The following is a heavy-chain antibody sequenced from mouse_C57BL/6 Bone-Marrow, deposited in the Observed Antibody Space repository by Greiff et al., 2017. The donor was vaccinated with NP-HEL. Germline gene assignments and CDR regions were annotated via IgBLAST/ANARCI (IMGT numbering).Heavy chain of an antibody. CDR2: IYPRSGNT. J-gene: IGHJ3*01. CDR3: AKGDYYGSSYPFAY. Sequence: QVQLQQSGAELARPGASVKLSCKASGYTFTSYGISWVKQSTGQGLEWIGEIYPRSGNTYYNEKFKGKATLTADKSSSTAYMELRSLTSEDSAVYFCAKGDYYGSSYPFAYWGQGTLVTVSA. V-gene: IGHV1-81*01. D-gene: IGHD1-1*01. CDR1: GYTFTSYG.